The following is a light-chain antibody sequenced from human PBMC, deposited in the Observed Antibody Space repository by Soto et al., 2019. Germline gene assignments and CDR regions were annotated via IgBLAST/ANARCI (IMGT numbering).Light chain of an antibody. J-gene: IGKJ1*01. CDR1: QSVSSN. CDR3: QXXXXXXRT. Sequence: EIVMTQSPATLSVSPGERATLSCRASQSVSSNLAWYQQKPGQAPRLLIYGTSTRATGIPARFSGSGSGTEFTLTXXXXXXXDFAVYYCQXXXXXXRTFG. CDR2: GTS. V-gene: IGKV3-15*01.